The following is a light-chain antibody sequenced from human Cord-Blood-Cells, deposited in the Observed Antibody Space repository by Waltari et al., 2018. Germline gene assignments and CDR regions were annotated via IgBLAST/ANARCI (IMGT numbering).Light chain of an antibody. J-gene: IGKJ5*01. CDR2: DAS. Sequence: EIVLTQSPATLSLSPGEGATLSCRASQSVSSSLAWYQQKPGQAPRLLIYDASNRATGIPARFSGSGSGTGFTLTISSLEPEDFAVYYCQQRSNWPITFGQGTRLEIK. CDR3: QQRSNWPIT. CDR1: QSVSSS. V-gene: IGKV3-11*01.